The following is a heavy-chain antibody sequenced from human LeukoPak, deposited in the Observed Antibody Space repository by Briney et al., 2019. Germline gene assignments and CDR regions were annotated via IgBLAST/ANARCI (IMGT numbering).Heavy chain of an antibody. CDR2: ISGSGGST. D-gene: IGHD3-10*01. V-gene: IGHV3-23*01. CDR3: AXXVRGSXXYYXXXVXXXXDY. J-gene: IGHJ4*01. Sequence: GGSLRLSCAASGFTFSSYAMGWVRQAPGKGLEWVSAISGSGGSTYYADSVKGRFTISRDNSKNTLYLQMNSLRAEDTAVYYXAXXVRGSXXYYXXXVXXXXDYW. CDR1: GFTFSSYA.